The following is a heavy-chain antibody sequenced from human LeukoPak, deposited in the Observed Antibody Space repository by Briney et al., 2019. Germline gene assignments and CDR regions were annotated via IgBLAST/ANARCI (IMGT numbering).Heavy chain of an antibody. Sequence: GGALRLSCAASGFTFSSYAIHGVRQAPGKGLEWVAVISYDGSNKYYADSVQGRFTIFRDNSKNTLYLQMNSLRAEDTAMYYCARALCDNDRCSSYFDSWGQGTLVTVSS. D-gene: IGHD3-10*02. J-gene: IGHJ4*02. V-gene: IGHV3-30-3*01. CDR2: ISYDGSNK. CDR3: ARALCDNDRCSSYFDS. CDR1: GFTFSSYA.